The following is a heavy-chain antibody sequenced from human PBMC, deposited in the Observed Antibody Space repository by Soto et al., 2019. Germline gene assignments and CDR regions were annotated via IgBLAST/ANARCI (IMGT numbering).Heavy chain of an antibody. CDR3: APYNRGGDAFDI. CDR2: IIPILGIA. V-gene: IGHV1-69*02. J-gene: IGHJ3*02. D-gene: IGHD1-1*01. CDR1: GGTFSSYT. Sequence: SVKVSCKASGGTFSSYTISWVRQAPGQGLEWMGRIIPILGIANYAQKFQGRVTITADKSKSTAYMELSSLRSEDTAVYYCAPYNRGGDAFDIWGPGTMVTVSS.